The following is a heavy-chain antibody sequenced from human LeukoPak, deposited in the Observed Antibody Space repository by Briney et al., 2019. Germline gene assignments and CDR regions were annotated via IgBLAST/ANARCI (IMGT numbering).Heavy chain of an antibody. V-gene: IGHV1-2*02. J-gene: IGHJ5*02. Sequence: GASVKVSCKASGYTFTGYYMHWVRKTPGQGLEWMGWINPNTGDTNYGRKFQGRVTVTRDTSINTAYMELTSLRSEDTAMYYCARGLHCTNTSCRQGEWFDPWGQGALVTVSS. CDR2: INPNTGDT. CDR3: ARGLHCTNTSCRQGEWFDP. D-gene: IGHD2-2*01. CDR1: GYTFTGYY.